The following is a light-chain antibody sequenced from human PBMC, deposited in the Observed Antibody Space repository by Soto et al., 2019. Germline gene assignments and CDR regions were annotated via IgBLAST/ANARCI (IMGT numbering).Light chain of an antibody. V-gene: IGKV3-11*01. Sequence: EIELTQSPSTVSSSPGERATLSCRASQSVTIYLAWYQQKPGQAPSLLISETSYRATGVPARFSGSGSGTDFTLTISSLEPDDFAAYYCQHRADYPITFGQGTRLEVK. J-gene: IGKJ5*01. CDR1: QSVTIY. CDR2: ETS. CDR3: QHRADYPIT.